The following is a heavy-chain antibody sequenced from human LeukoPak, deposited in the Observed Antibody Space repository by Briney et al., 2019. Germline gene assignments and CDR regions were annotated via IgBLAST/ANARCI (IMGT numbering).Heavy chain of an antibody. CDR1: GYTFSIYG. D-gene: IGHD1-26*01. Sequence: ASVKVSCKASGYTFSIYGFSWVRQAPGQGLGWMGWISAYNGNTNYAQKLQGRVTMTTDTSTSTAYMELRSLRSDDTAVYYCARDAEWELLRKFDYWGQGTLVTVSS. CDR2: ISAYNGNT. V-gene: IGHV1-18*01. J-gene: IGHJ4*02. CDR3: ARDAEWELLRKFDY.